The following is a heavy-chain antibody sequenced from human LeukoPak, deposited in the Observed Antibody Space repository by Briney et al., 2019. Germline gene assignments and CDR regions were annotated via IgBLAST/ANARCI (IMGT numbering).Heavy chain of an antibody. Sequence: SETLSLTCTVSGGSISSYYWSWIRQPAGKGLEWIGRIYTSGSTNYNPSLKSRVTMSVDTSKNQFSLKLSSVTAADTAVYYCARGGRYCSGGSCYFDYWGQGTLVTVSP. D-gene: IGHD2-15*01. V-gene: IGHV4-4*07. CDR1: GGSISSYY. CDR2: IYTSGST. J-gene: IGHJ4*02. CDR3: ARGGRYCSGGSCYFDY.